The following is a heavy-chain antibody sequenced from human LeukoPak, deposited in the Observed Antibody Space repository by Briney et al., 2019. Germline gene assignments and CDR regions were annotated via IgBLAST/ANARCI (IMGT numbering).Heavy chain of an antibody. CDR3: ARKSGSNYFFDD. J-gene: IGHJ4*02. Sequence: SETLSLTCSVSGASISSGDYYWPWIRQQPGKGLEWIGYIYHSGSTYYNPSLKSRLTISLDTSKNQFSLNLNSVTAADTAVYYCARKSGSNYFFDDWGQGTLVTVSS. CDR2: IYHSGST. V-gene: IGHV4-31*03. CDR1: GASISSGDYY. D-gene: IGHD6-13*01.